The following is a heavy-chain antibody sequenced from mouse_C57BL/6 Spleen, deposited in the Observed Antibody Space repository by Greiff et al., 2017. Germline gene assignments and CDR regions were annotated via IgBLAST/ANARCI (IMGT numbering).Heavy chain of an antibody. CDR2: IHPNSGST. V-gene: IGHV1-64*01. CDR3: ARSPPYYGSSYDY. J-gene: IGHJ2*01. D-gene: IGHD1-1*01. CDR1: GYTFTSYW. Sequence: QVQLQQSGAELVKPGASVKLSCKASGYTFTSYWMHWVKQRPGQGLEWIGMIHPNSGSTNYNEKFKSKATLTVAKSSSTAYMQLSSLTSEDSAVYYCARSPPYYGSSYDYWGQGTTLTVSS.